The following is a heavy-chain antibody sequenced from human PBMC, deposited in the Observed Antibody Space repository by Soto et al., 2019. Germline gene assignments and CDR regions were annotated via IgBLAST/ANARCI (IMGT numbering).Heavy chain of an antibody. J-gene: IGHJ6*02. CDR3: STSSRNEYHFAMDA. D-gene: IGHD6-6*01. V-gene: IGHV3-21*04. CDR2: IRGFSPYT. Sequence: EVQLVESGGGLVKPGGSLRLSCVASGFTFRTYTMNWVRQAPGKGLEWVSGIRGFSPYTFYSESVKGRFTISRDNSKNTVHLQMNSLRVDDTAVYFCSTSSRNEYHFAMDAWGQGTTVNVSS. CDR1: GFTFRTYT.